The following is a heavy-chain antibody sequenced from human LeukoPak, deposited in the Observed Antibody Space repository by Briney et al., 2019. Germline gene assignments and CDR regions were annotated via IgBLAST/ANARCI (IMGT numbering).Heavy chain of an antibody. D-gene: IGHD6-19*01. CDR3: ARHQGKSGWYYFDY. J-gene: IGHJ4*02. CDR2: IYYSGST. Sequence: SETLSLTCTVSGGSISSYYWSWIRQPPGKGLEWIGYIYYSGSTNYNPSLKSRVTISVDTSKNQFSLKLSSVTAADTAVYYCARHQGKSGWYYFDYWGQGTLVTVSS. CDR1: GGSISSYY. V-gene: IGHV4-59*08.